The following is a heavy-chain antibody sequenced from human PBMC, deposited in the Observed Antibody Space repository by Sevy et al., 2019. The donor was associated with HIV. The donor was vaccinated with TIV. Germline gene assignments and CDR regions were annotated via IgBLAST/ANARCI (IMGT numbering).Heavy chain of an antibody. CDR1: GFTFTSYA. CDR3: AGGRYDSSGSFDALDI. Sequence: GGSLRLSCKPSGFTFTSYAMNWVRQAPGKGLEWISTIYGSGGVTYYADAVKGRFTISRDKPKNTLYLQMNSLRTEDTALYNCAGGRYDSSGSFDALDIWGQGTMVTVSS. J-gene: IGHJ3*02. V-gene: IGHV3-23*01. D-gene: IGHD3-22*01. CDR2: IYGSGGVT.